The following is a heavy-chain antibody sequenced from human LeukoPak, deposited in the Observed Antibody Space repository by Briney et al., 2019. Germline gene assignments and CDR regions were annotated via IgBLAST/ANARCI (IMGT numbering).Heavy chain of an antibody. J-gene: IGHJ5*02. V-gene: IGHV4-38-2*02. D-gene: IGHD1-1*01. CDR3: ARDESPFGTNWFDP. Sequence: SETLSLTCTVSGYSISSGYYWGWIRQPPGKGLEWIGSIYHSGSTYYNPSLKSRVTISVDTSKNQFSLKLSSVTAADTAVYYCARDESPFGTNWFDPWGQGTLVTVSS. CDR1: GYSISSGYY. CDR2: IYHSGST.